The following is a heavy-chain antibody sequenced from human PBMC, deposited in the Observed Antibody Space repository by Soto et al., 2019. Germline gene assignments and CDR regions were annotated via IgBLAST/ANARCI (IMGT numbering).Heavy chain of an antibody. Sequence: QVQLQESGPGLVKPSQTLSLTCTVSGGSISTDDHYWSWIRQPPGKGLEWIGYIYYTGSTHYNPSLKXPXXXSXXTSKNQFSLQLTSVTAADTAVYYCASLRSRWNIDYWGQGTLVTVSS. CDR3: ASLRSRWNIDY. D-gene: IGHD6-13*01. J-gene: IGHJ4*02. CDR2: IYYTGST. CDR1: GGSISTDDHY. V-gene: IGHV4-30-4*01.